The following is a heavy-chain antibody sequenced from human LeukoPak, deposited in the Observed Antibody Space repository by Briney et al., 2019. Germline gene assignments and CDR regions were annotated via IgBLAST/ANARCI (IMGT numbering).Heavy chain of an antibody. CDR3: ASGYCSCGNCYSG. CDR1: GFSLTSYW. J-gene: IGHJ4*02. D-gene: IGHD2-15*01. Sequence: GGSLRLSCAASGFSLTSYWMHWVRQAPGKGLVWVSRINSDGRTTSYADPVKGRFTISRDNAKNTVYLQMNSLRVEDTAVYYCASGYCSCGNCYSGWGQGTLVTVSS. V-gene: IGHV3-74*01. CDR2: INSDGRTT.